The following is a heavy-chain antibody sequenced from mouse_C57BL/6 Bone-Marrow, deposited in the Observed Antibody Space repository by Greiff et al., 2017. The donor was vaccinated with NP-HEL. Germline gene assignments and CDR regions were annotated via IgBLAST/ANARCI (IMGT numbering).Heavy chain of an antibody. J-gene: IGHJ2*01. D-gene: IGHD1-1*01. CDR3: TRIYGSSQYYFDY. Sequence: EVQLQQSGGGLVQPGGSMKLSCAASGFTFSDAWMDWVRQSPEKGLEWVAEIRNKANNHATYYAESVKGRFTISRDDSKSSVYLQMNSLRAEDTGIYYCTRIYGSSQYYFDYWGQGTTLTVSS. V-gene: IGHV6-6*01. CDR1: GFTFSDAW. CDR2: IRNKANNHAT.